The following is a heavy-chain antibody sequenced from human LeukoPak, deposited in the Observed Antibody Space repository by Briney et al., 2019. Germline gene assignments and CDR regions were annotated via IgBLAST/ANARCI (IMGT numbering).Heavy chain of an antibody. J-gene: IGHJ4*02. CDR2: ISGGGDST. D-gene: IGHD3-22*01. Sequence: GGSLRLSCAASGFTFSSYAMSWVRQAPGKGLEWVSTISGGGDSTYSTGSVKGRFTISRDNSKNTLYLQMNSLRAEDTALYYCAKVRYYDSSGHHYYFDYWGQGTLVTVSS. CDR3: AKVRYYDSSGHHYYFDY. V-gene: IGHV3-23*01. CDR1: GFTFSSYA.